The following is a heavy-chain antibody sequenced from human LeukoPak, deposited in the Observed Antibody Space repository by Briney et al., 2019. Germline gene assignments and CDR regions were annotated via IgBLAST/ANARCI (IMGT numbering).Heavy chain of an antibody. CDR1: GFTVSSNY. D-gene: IGHD4-17*01. CDR3: ARGLDYGDPDGMDV. CDR2: IYSGGST. Sequence: GGSLRLSCAASGFTVSSNYMSWVRQAPGKGLEWVSVIYSGGSTYYAASVKGRFTISRGNAKNSLYLQMNSLRAEDTAVYYCARGLDYGDPDGMDVWGQGTTVTVSS. V-gene: IGHV3-66*01. J-gene: IGHJ6*02.